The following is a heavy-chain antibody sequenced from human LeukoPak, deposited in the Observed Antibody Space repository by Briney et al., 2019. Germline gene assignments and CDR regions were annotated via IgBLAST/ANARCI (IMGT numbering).Heavy chain of an antibody. Sequence: PSETLSLTCAVYGGSFSGYYWSWIRQPPGKGLEWIGEINHSGSTNYNPSLKSRVTISVDTSKNQFSLKLSSVTAADTAVYYCARTLDCSSTRCYRGDFDYWGQGTLVTVSS. D-gene: IGHD2-2*02. CDR3: ARTLDCSSTRCYRGDFDY. V-gene: IGHV4-34*01. CDR1: GGSFSGYY. CDR2: INHSGST. J-gene: IGHJ4*02.